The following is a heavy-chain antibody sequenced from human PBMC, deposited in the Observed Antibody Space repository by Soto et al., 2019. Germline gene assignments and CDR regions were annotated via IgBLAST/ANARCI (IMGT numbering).Heavy chain of an antibody. Sequence: PSETLSLTCTVSGGSVSSGSYYWSWIRQPPGKGLEWIGYIYYSGSTNYNPSLKSRVTISVDTSKNQFSLKLSSVTAADTAVYYCARDTMGSIVGATXIYYWGQGTLVTVSS. V-gene: IGHV4-61*01. CDR3: ARDTMGSIVGATXIYY. CDR1: GGSVSSGSYY. CDR2: IYYSGST. J-gene: IGHJ4*02. D-gene: IGHD1-26*01.